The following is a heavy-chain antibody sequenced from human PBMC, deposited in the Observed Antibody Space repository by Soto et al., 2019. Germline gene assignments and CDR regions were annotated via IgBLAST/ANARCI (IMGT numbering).Heavy chain of an antibody. CDR1: GYNFSNHW. V-gene: IGHV5-51*01. Sequence: PGESLKISCQATGYNFSNHWIVWVRQMPGKGLEVMGVIFHGDSDTSNSPSFQGQVAISADNSSSTAFLEWSTLKASDSAMYYCARQRNAHYGMAVWGQGTTVTVSS. J-gene: IGHJ6*02. D-gene: IGHD2-2*01. CDR3: ARQRNAHYGMAV. CDR2: IFHGDSDT.